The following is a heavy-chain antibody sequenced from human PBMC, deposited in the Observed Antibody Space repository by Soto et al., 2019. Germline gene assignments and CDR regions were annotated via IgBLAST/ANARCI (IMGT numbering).Heavy chain of an antibody. D-gene: IGHD3-22*01. CDR1: GGSIRSGDSY. V-gene: IGHV4-30-4*01. CDR2: IYYSGST. Sequence: SETLSLTCTVYGGSIRSGDSYWSWIRQPLGKGLEWIGYIYYSGSTYYNPSLKSRVTISLDTSKNQFSLNLSSVTAADTAVYYCARTHYSDRSGTDYWGQGTLATVSS. CDR3: ARTHYSDRSGTDY. J-gene: IGHJ4*02.